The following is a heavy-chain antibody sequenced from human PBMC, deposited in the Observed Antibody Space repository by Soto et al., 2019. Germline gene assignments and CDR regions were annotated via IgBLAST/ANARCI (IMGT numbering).Heavy chain of an antibody. J-gene: IGHJ6*03. D-gene: IGHD2-8*01. V-gene: IGHV1-3*01. CDR1: GYTFTSYA. Sequence: ASVKVSCKASGYTFTSYAMHWVRQAPGQRLEWMGWINAGNGNTKYSQKFQGRVTITRDTSASTAYMELSSLRSEDTAVYYCARDGDCNNGVCYKRYYYYYMDVWGKGTTVTVSS. CDR3: ARDGDCNNGVCYKRYYYYYMDV. CDR2: INAGNGNT.